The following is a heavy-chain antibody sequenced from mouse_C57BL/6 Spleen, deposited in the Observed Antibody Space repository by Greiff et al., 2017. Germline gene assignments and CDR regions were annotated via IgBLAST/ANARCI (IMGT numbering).Heavy chain of an antibody. CDR2: FYPYNDDT. Sequence: QVQLQQSGAELVKPGASVKMSCKASGYTFTTYPLEWMKQNHGKSLEWIGNFYPYNDDTKYNEKFKGKATLTVEKSSSTVYLELSRLTSDDSAVYYCARRGNWDWYFDVWGTGTTVTVSS. CDR1: GYTFTTYP. CDR3: ARRGNWDWYFDV. V-gene: IGHV1-47*01. J-gene: IGHJ1*03. D-gene: IGHD4-1*01.